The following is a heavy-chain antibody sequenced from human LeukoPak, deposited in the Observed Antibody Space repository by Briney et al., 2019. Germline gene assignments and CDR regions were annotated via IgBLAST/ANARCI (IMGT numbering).Heavy chain of an antibody. Sequence: ASVKVSCKASGFSFTSSAVQWVRQARGQRLEWIGWIVVGSGNTNYAQKFQDRVIMTRDMSTSTAYMELSSLRSEDTAVYYCAAGSSISGAYGMDVWGQGTTVTVSS. CDR2: IVVGSGNT. J-gene: IGHJ6*02. V-gene: IGHV1-58*01. CDR1: GFSFTSSA. CDR3: AAGSSISGAYGMDV. D-gene: IGHD3-3*02.